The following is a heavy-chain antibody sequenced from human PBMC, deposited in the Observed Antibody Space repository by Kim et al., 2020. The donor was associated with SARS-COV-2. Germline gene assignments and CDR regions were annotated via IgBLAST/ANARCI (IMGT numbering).Heavy chain of an antibody. CDR3: TRYGSGSYYKGYYYYGMDV. Sequence: GGSLRLSCTASGFTFGDYAMSWVRQAPGKGLEWVGFIRSKAYGGTTEYAASVKGRFTISRDDSKSIAYLQMNSLKTEDTAVYYCTRYGSGSYYKGYYYYGMDVWGQGTTVTVSS. CDR1: GFTFGDYA. J-gene: IGHJ6*02. CDR2: IRSKAYGGTT. D-gene: IGHD3-10*01. V-gene: IGHV3-49*04.